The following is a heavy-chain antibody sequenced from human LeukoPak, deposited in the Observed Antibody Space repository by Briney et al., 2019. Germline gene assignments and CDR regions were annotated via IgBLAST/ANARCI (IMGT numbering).Heavy chain of an antibody. J-gene: IGHJ4*02. CDR1: GYTLTELS. V-gene: IGHV1-24*01. D-gene: IGHD6-13*01. Sequence: ASVKVSCKVSGYTLTELSMHWVRQAPGKGLEWMGGFDPEDGETIYAQKFQGRVTMTTDTSTSTAYMELRSLRSDDTAVYYCAVLAGDSSSWYADSQIDYWGQGTLVTVSS. CDR3: AVLAGDSSSWYADSQIDY. CDR2: FDPEDGET.